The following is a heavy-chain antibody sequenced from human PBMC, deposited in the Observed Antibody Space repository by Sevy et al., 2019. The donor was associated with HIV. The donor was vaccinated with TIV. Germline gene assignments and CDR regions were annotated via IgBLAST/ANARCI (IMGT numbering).Heavy chain of an antibody. CDR2: IKQDGSEK. CDR1: GFTFSSYW. V-gene: IGHV3-7*03. Sequence: GGSLRLSCAASGFTFSSYWMSWVRQAPGKGLEWVANIKQDGSEKYYVDSVKGRFTISRDNAKNSLYLQMNSLRAEDTAVYYCARAGWELLDAFDIWDQGTMVTVSS. J-gene: IGHJ3*02. D-gene: IGHD1-26*01. CDR3: ARAGWELLDAFDI.